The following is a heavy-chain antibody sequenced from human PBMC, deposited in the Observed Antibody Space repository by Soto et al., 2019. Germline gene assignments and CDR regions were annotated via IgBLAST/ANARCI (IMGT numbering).Heavy chain of an antibody. V-gene: IGHV1-18*01. J-gene: IGHJ4*02. Sequence: SVKVSFKTSCYTFTAYGLAWLREAPGQRPEWMGWVSTNDDRTNYARKFQGRVTMTTDRSTATTSMELRSLGTDDTAVYYCARELNTESSAYYSFAFWGQGTLVTVS. CDR3: ARELNTESSAYYSFAF. D-gene: IGHD3-22*01. CDR1: CYTFTAYG. CDR2: VSTNDDRT.